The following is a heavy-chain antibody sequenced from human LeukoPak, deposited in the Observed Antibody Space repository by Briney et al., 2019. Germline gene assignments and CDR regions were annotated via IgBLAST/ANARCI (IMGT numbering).Heavy chain of an antibody. CDR2: IYPGDSDT. V-gene: IGHV5-51*01. CDR1: GYRFTSYW. D-gene: IGHD3-9*01. Sequence: GESLKISCKGSGYRFTSYWIGWVRQMPGKGLEWMGIIYPGDSDTRYSPSFQGQVTISADKSISTAYLQWSSLKASDTAMYYCARGRRRGILTGYYSGMPFDYWGQGTLVTVSS. CDR3: ARGRRRGILTGYYSGMPFDY. J-gene: IGHJ4*02.